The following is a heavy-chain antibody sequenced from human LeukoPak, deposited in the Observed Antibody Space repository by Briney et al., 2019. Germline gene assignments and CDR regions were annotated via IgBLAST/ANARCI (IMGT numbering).Heavy chain of an antibody. J-gene: IGHJ4*02. Sequence: GGPLRLSCAASGFTFSSFAMTWVRQAPGKGLEWVSAISSSDVTTYYADSVKGRFTISRDNSKKTLYLQMNSLRAEDTAVYYCVKGHHYGSGTYWVWGQGTLVTVSS. D-gene: IGHD3-10*01. CDR1: GFTFSSFA. CDR2: ISSSDVTT. CDR3: VKGHHYGSGTYWV. V-gene: IGHV3-23*01.